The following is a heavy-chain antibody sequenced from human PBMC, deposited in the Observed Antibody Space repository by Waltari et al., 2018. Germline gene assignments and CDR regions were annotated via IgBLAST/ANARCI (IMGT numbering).Heavy chain of an antibody. J-gene: IGHJ4*02. CDR1: GFSFSTYV. CDR2: IYPAGST. Sequence: DVQLLESGGGLIQPGGSLSLSCAASGFSFSTYVLSWVRQAQVKGLEWVSIIYPAGSTYNADSVVGRFTISRDVSQNTLHLQMNNLRPEDTAVYYCSRARDEDTAMVFFDHWGQGTLVSVSS. D-gene: IGHD5-18*01. CDR3: SRARDEDTAMVFFDH. V-gene: IGHV3-66*02.